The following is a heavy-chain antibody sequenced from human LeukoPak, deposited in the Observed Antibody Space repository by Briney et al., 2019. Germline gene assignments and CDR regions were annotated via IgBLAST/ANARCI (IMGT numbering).Heavy chain of an antibody. V-gene: IGHV1-46*01. Sequence: ASVKVSCKASGYTFTSYSIHWVRQAPGQGLGWMGIINPSGGTTTYTQKFQGRVTMTRDMSTSTVYMELSSLRSEDTGVYYCARGGYGSGSYYRLFDYWGQGTLVTVSS. CDR1: GYTFTSYS. CDR2: INPSGGTT. J-gene: IGHJ4*02. D-gene: IGHD3-10*01. CDR3: ARGGYGSGSYYRLFDY.